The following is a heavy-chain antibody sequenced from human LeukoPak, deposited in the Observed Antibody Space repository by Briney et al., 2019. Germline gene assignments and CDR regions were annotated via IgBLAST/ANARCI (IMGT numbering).Heavy chain of an antibody. CDR3: AREVSRWPYYFDY. Sequence: SETLSLTCTVSGVSISSNSYYWGWIRQPPGKELEWVGSMSYGGSTYYNPSLKSRVTMSVDTSKNQFSLKLSSVTAADTAVYYCAREVSRWPYYFDYWGQGTLVTVSS. CDR2: MSYGGST. J-gene: IGHJ4*02. CDR1: GVSISSNSYY. D-gene: IGHD4-23*01. V-gene: IGHV4-39*02.